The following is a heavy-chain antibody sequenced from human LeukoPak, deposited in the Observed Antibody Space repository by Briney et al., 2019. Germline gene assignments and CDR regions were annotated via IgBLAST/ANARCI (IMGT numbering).Heavy chain of an antibody. CDR1: GFTLSSYA. V-gene: IGHV3-23*01. J-gene: IGHJ4*02. CDR3: AKQSAGSAAWYSLHYDF. CDR2: VDGGGGGT. D-gene: IGHD6-13*01. Sequence: GGSLRLSCAASGFTLSSYAMTWVRQAPGGGLEWVSSVDGGGGGTYYADSVKGRFTISRDNSKDTLYLQMNGLRAEDKAVYFCAKQSAGSAAWYSLHYDFWGQGTLVTVSS.